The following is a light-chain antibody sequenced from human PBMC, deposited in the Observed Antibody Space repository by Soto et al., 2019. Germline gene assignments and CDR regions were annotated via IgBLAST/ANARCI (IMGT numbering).Light chain of an antibody. CDR3: QQYDNLL. CDR1: QDISNF. Sequence: DIQMTQSPSSLSASVGDRVTITCQASQDISNFLNWYQQKPGKAPKLLIYAASNLETGVPSRFSGSGSGTDFTFTINRLQPEDIATYYCQQYDNLLFGCGTKVEIK. CDR2: AAS. V-gene: IGKV1-33*01. J-gene: IGKJ4*01.